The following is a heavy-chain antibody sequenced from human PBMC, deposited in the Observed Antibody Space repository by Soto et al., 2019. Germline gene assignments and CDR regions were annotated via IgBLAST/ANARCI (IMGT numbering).Heavy chain of an antibody. Sequence: SAKVSCKASGFTFTSSAVQWARQARGQRLEWIGWIVVGSGNTNYAQKFQERVTITRDMSTSTAYMELSSLRSEDTAVYYCAAGAPGVYYYYYGMDVWGQGTTVTVSS. D-gene: IGHD7-27*01. CDR3: AAGAPGVYYYYYGMDV. CDR2: IVVGSGNT. J-gene: IGHJ6*02. CDR1: GFTFTSSA. V-gene: IGHV1-58*01.